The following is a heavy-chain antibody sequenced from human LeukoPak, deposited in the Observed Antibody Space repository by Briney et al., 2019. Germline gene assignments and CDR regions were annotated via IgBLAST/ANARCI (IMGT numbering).Heavy chain of an antibody. D-gene: IGHD1-26*01. CDR1: GGSISSYY. Sequence: SETLSLTCTVSGGSISSYYWSWIRQPAGKGLEWIGRIYTSGSTNYSPSLKSRVTMSVDTSKNQFSLKLSSVTAADTAVYYCAREATVVGATIIWGQGTLVTVSS. V-gene: IGHV4-4*07. J-gene: IGHJ4*02. CDR2: IYTSGST. CDR3: AREATVVGATII.